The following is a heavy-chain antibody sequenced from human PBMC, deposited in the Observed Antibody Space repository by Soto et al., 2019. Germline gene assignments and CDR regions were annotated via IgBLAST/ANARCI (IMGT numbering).Heavy chain of an antibody. Sequence: VGSLRLSCAASGFTFSSYAMHWVRQAPGKGLEWVAVISYDGSNKYYADSVKGRFTISRDNSKNTLYLQMNSLRAEDTAVYYCARVSGTTTPFDYWGQGTLVTVSS. CDR1: GFTFSSYA. D-gene: IGHD1-1*01. J-gene: IGHJ4*02. CDR3: ARVSGTTTPFDY. V-gene: IGHV3-30-3*01. CDR2: ISYDGSNK.